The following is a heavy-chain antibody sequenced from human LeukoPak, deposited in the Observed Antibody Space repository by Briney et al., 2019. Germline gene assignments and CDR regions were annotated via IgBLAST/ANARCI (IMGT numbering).Heavy chain of an antibody. Sequence: GGSLRLSCAASGFTFSTYALNWVRQAPGKGLEWVSAISDSGGAIFYADSVKGRFTMSRDNSKNSLFLQMNSLRAEDTALYYCARKGPAAFTDYWGQGTLVTVSS. CDR3: ARKGPAAFTDY. V-gene: IGHV3-23*01. J-gene: IGHJ4*02. CDR2: ISDSGGAI. CDR1: GFTFSTYA. D-gene: IGHD3-3*02.